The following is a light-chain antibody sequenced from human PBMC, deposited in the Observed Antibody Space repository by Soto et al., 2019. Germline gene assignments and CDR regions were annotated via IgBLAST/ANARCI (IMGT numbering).Light chain of an antibody. CDR2: LNSDGSH. V-gene: IGLV4-69*01. J-gene: IGLJ2*01. CDR1: SGHSSYA. Sequence: QLVLTQSPSASASLGASVKLTCTLSSGHSSYAIAWHQQQPEKGPRYLMKLNSDGSHNKGDGIPDRFSGSSSGAERYLTSSSLQSEDEADYYCQPWGTDFSVVCGGGTKLTVL. CDR3: QPWGTDFSVV.